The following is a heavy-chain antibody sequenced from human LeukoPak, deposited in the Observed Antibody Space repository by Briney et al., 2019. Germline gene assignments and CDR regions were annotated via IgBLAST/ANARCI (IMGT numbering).Heavy chain of an antibody. CDR2: IHPSTGNP. Sequence: ASVKVSCKASGYSFTNYAMNWVRQAPGQGLEWMGWIHPSTGNPTYAQGFTGRFVFSLDTSVSTTYLQISSLKAEDTAAYFCARAFQSWGGLSFPDYWGQGTLLTVSS. J-gene: IGHJ4*02. CDR1: GYSFTNYA. D-gene: IGHD3-16*02. V-gene: IGHV7-4-1*02. CDR3: ARAFQSWGGLSFPDY.